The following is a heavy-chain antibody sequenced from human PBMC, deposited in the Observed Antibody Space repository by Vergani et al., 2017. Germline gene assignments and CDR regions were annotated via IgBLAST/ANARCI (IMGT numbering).Heavy chain of an antibody. CDR2: LCNDGSKK. D-gene: IGHD6-19*01. CDR3: ARASLAVAGILRRFGMDV. V-gene: IGHV3-33*08. J-gene: IGHJ6*02. CDR1: GFPSVSYG. Sequence: QVQLVESGGALFQPGSSLSPSFQPPGFPSVSYGIHWVRKPPAKGLEWVAFLCNDGSKKYYADSVKGRFTISRDNSKNTLYLQMNSLRAEDTAVYYCARASLAVAGILRRFGMDVWGQGTTVTVSS.